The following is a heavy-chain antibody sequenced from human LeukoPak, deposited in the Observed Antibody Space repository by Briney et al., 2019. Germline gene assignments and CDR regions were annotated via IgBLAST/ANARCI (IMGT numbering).Heavy chain of an antibody. Sequence: ASVKVSCKASGYTFTSYGISWVRQAPGQGLEWMGWISAYNGNTNYAQKLQGRVTMTTDTSTSTAYMELRSLRSDDTAVYYCARGSPTTVANNWFGPWGQGTLVTVSS. D-gene: IGHD4-17*01. CDR3: ARGSPTTVANNWFGP. J-gene: IGHJ5*02. CDR1: GYTFTSYG. V-gene: IGHV1-18*01. CDR2: ISAYNGNT.